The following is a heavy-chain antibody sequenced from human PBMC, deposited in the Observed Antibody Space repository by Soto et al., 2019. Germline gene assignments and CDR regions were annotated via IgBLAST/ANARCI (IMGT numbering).Heavy chain of an antibody. D-gene: IGHD6-6*01. CDR1: EFTFSLYV. CDR3: ARDGGIGARHYYGMDV. Sequence: GGSLRLSCVGSEFTFSLYVIGWVRQAPGKGPEWVSFISGSGASTYYADSVKGRFAISRDNSKNTVYLQMNNLRPEDTAVYYCARDGGIGARHYYGMDVWGQGTTVTVSS. CDR2: ISGSGAST. J-gene: IGHJ6*02. V-gene: IGHV3-23*01.